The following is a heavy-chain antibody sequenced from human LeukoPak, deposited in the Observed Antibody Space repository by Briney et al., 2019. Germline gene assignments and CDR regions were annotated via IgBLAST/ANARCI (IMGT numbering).Heavy chain of an antibody. CDR3: SKAGDFWSGYYNFDY. J-gene: IGHJ4*02. CDR1: GFTFSSYA. Sequence: GGSLTLSCAASGFTFSSYAMSWVRQAPGKGLEWLSAISGSGGSTYYADSVKGRFTISRDNSKNTLYLQMNSLRAEDTAVYYCSKAGDFWSGYYNFDYWGQGTLVTVSS. D-gene: IGHD3-3*01. V-gene: IGHV3-23*01. CDR2: ISGSGGST.